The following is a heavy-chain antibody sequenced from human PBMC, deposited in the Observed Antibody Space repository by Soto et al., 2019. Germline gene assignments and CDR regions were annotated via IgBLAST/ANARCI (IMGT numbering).Heavy chain of an antibody. V-gene: IGHV4-59*01. CDR3: ARGYCSSSACYEFDY. CDR1: GDSINNYY. J-gene: IGHJ4*02. CDR2: IYYSGST. Sequence: SETLSLTCSVSGDSINNYYWNWIRQPPGRGLEWIGSIYYSGSTNYSPSLKSRLTILVDTSKKQFSLNLSSVTAADTAMYYCARGYCSSSACYEFDYWGQGTLVTVSS. D-gene: IGHD2-2*01.